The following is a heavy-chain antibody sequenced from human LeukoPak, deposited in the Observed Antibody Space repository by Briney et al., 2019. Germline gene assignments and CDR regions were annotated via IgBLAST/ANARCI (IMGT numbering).Heavy chain of an antibody. Sequence: GGSLRLSCAASGFTFSSYGMHWVRQAPGKGLEWVAVISYDGSNKYYADSVKGRFTISRDNAKNSLYLQMNSLRAEDTAVYYCARDRDYDFWSGYETSHYYYYYGMDVWGQGTTVTVSS. D-gene: IGHD3-3*01. CDR2: ISYDGSNK. CDR1: GFTFSSYG. V-gene: IGHV3-30*03. CDR3: ARDRDYDFWSGYETSHYYYYYGMDV. J-gene: IGHJ6*02.